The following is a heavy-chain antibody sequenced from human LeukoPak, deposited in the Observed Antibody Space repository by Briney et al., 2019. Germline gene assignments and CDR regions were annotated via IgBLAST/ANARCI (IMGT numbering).Heavy chain of an antibody. V-gene: IGHV1-58*02. CDR3: AAGPYYDSSGYYYQTRYYYYMDV. CDR2: IVVGSGNT. D-gene: IGHD3-22*01. Sequence: SVKVSCKASGFTFTSSAMQWVRQARGQRLEGIGWIVVGSGNTNYAQKFQERVTITRDMSTSTAYMEPSSLRSEDTAVYYCAAGPYYDSSGYYYQTRYYYYMDVWGKGTTVTVSS. J-gene: IGHJ6*03. CDR1: GFTFTSSA.